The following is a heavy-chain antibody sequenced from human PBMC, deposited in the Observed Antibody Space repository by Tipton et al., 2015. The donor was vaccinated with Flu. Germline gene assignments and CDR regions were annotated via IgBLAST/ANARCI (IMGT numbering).Heavy chain of an antibody. D-gene: IGHD1-26*01. V-gene: IGHV4-39*07. CDR2: IYYSGST. CDR3: ACRGSCYH. Sequence: TLSLTCTVSGGSISSSSYYWGWIRQPPGKGLEWIGTIYYSGSTYYNPSLKRRVTMSVDTSKNQFSLKLSSVTAADTAVYYCACRGSCYHWGQGTLVTVSS. J-gene: IGHJ4*02. CDR1: GGSISSSSYY.